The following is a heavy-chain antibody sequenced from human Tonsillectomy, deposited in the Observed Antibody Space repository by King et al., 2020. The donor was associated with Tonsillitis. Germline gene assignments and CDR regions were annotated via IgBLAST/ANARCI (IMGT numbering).Heavy chain of an antibody. CDR3: ARLFYSDKSSYYRHFDY. CDR2: IKQGGSEE. D-gene: IGHD3-22*01. V-gene: IGHV3-7*03. CDR1: GFTLSNYW. Sequence: VQLVESGGGLVQPGGSLRLSCAASGFTLSNYWISWVRQAPGKGLEWGANIKQGGSEEFYVHSVKGRFTVSRDNAKNSLYLQMNSLRAEDTAVYYCARLFYSDKSSYYRHFDYWGQGTLVTVSS. J-gene: IGHJ4*02.